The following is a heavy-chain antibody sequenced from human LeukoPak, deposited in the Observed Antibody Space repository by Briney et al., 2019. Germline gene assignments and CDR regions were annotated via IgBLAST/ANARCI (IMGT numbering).Heavy chain of an antibody. Sequence: SETLSLTCSVSGGSISGYYWSWIRQPPGKGLEWIGYIYYSGSTNYNPSLKSRVTISVDTSKNQFSLKLSSVTAADTAVYYCARVEQLVRYYYYMDVWGKGTTVTVSS. CDR3: ARVEQLVRYYYYMDV. CDR2: IYYSGST. D-gene: IGHD6-6*01. V-gene: IGHV4-59*08. J-gene: IGHJ6*03. CDR1: GGSISGYY.